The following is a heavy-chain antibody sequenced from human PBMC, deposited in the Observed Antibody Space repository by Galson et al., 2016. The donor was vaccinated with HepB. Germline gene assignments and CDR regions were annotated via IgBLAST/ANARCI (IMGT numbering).Heavy chain of an antibody. CDR3: ARRWVFYCSGGGCYQSYYGMDV. V-gene: IGHV3-33*01. J-gene: IGHJ6*02. Sequence: SLRLSCAASGFTFSSYGMHWVRQAPGKGLEWVAVIWYDGSNKNYADYVQGRSPISRDNSKNTLYLQRNRLIAEDTAVYYCARRWVFYCSGGGCYQSYYGMDVWGQGTTVTVSS. CDR2: IWYDGSNK. D-gene: IGHD2-15*01. CDR1: GFTFSSYG.